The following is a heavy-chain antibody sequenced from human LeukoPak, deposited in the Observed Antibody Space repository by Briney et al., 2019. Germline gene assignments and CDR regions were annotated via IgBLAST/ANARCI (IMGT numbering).Heavy chain of an antibody. Sequence: SEALSPTCAVYGGSFSAYYWSWIRQPPGKGLEWIGEINHSGSTYYSPSLKSRVTISVDTSKNQFALKLSSVTAADTALYYCARGSGRSWYFYFDYWGQGTLVTVSS. CDR3: ARGSGRSWYFYFDY. J-gene: IGHJ4*02. V-gene: IGHV4-34*01. CDR1: GGSFSAYY. D-gene: IGHD6-13*01. CDR2: INHSGST.